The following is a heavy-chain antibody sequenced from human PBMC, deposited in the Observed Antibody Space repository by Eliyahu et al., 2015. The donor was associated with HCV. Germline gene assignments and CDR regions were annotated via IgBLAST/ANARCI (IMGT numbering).Heavy chain of an antibody. CDR3: AKWDSTNWEDY. Sequence: EVQLLESGGGLVQPGGSLRLSCAASGFTFSSYTMTWVRQAPGKGLEWVSTISGSGGNTYYADSVKGRFTISRDNFKNTLYLQMNSLRTEDTAVYYCAKWDSTNWEDYWGQGTLVTASS. CDR2: ISGSGGNT. J-gene: IGHJ4*02. V-gene: IGHV3-23*01. D-gene: IGHD2-2*01. CDR1: GFTFSSYT.